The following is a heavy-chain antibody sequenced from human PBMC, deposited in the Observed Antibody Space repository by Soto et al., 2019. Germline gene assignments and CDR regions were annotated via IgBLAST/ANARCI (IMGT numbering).Heavy chain of an antibody. J-gene: IGHJ2*01. CDR1: GFTFSSYG. CDR3: ARDGYYGSGSYYHWYFDL. D-gene: IGHD3-10*01. CDR2: IWYDGSNK. Sequence: QVQLVESGGGVVQPGRSLRLSCAASGFTFSSYGMHWVRQAPGKGLEWVAVIWYDGSNKYYADSVKGRFTISRDNSKNTLYLQMNSLSAEDTAVYYCARDGYYGSGSYYHWYFDLWGRGTLVTVSS. V-gene: IGHV3-33*01.